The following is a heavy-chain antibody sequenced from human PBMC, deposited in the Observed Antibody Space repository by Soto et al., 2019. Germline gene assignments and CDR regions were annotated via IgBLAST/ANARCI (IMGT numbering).Heavy chain of an antibody. D-gene: IGHD5-12*01. J-gene: IGHJ3*01. Sequence: ALVKVSCKASGYTFTSYYMHWVRQAPGQGLQWMGIIDPSDADTNYAQKFQGRVTMTRDTSTSTVYMELSSLRSEDTAVYYCARDRDIVTTTTPVSGAFDFWGQGTMVTVSS. CDR3: ARDRDIVTTTTPVSGAFDF. V-gene: IGHV1-46*03. CDR2: IDPSDADT. CDR1: GYTFTSYY.